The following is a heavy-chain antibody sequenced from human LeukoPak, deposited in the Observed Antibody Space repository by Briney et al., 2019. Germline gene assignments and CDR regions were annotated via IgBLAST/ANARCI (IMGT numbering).Heavy chain of an antibody. Sequence: SETLSLTCLVSADSISSYFWSWIRQPAGKGLEWIGHVYIDGSTTYNPSLKSRVTISEDTSKRQFSLKLSSVTAADTAVYYCARDQHYYDSSGYPTNYFDYWGQGTLVTVSS. CDR1: ADSISSYF. CDR3: ARDQHYYDSSGYPTNYFDY. J-gene: IGHJ4*02. D-gene: IGHD3-22*01. CDR2: VYIDGST. V-gene: IGHV4-4*08.